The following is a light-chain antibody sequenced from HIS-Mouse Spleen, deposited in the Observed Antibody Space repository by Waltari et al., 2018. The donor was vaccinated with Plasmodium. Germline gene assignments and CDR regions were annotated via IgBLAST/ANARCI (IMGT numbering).Light chain of an antibody. CDR1: SRDVGGYNY. CDR2: EVS. Sequence: QPAQTPPPSASGSPGQSVTISCTGTSRDVGGYNYVSWHQQHPGKAPKIIIYEVSKRPSGVPDRFSGSKSGNTASLTVSGLQAEDEADYYCSSYAGSNNLVFGGGTKLTVL. CDR3: SSYAGSNNLV. J-gene: IGLJ2*01. V-gene: IGLV2-8*01.